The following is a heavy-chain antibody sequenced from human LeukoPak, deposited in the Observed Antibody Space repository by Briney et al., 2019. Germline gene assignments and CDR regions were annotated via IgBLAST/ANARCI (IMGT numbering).Heavy chain of an antibody. CDR1: GFTCNSYS. J-gene: IGHJ4*02. Sequence: PGGSLRLSCAASGFTCNSYSMDWVRQAPGKGLEWVSSLRSYSSYIYYAVKGRFTISRDNAKNSLYLQMNSLSDEDTAVYYCTRDPHALDFWGQGTLVTVSS. CDR3: TRDPHALDF. V-gene: IGHV3-21*01. CDR2: LRSYSSYI.